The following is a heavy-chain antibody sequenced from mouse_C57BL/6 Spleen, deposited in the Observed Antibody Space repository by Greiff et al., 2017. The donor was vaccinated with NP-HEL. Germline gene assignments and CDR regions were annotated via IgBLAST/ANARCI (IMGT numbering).Heavy chain of an antibody. Sequence: EVQLQQSGPELVKPGASVKMSCKASGYTFTDYNMHWVKQSHGKSLEWIGYINPNNGGTSYNQKFKGKATLTVNKSSSTAYMELRSLTSEDSAVYYCARSRRAIYPFAYWGQGTLVTVSA. J-gene: IGHJ3*01. D-gene: IGHD2-1*01. V-gene: IGHV1-22*01. CDR2: INPNNGGT. CDR1: GYTFTDYN. CDR3: ARSRRAIYPFAY.